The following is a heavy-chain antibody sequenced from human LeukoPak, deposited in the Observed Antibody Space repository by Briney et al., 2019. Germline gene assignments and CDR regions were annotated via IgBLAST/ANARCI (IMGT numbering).Heavy chain of an antibody. V-gene: IGHV1-3*01. CDR3: ARGGSSWRNWFDP. Sequence: ASVKVSCKASGYTFTSYAMHWVRQAPGQRLEWMEWINAGNGNTKYSQKFQGRVTITRDTSVSTAFMELSSLRSEDTAVYYCARGGSSWRNWFDPWGQGTLVTVSS. CDR1: GYTFTSYA. D-gene: IGHD6-13*01. CDR2: INAGNGNT. J-gene: IGHJ5*02.